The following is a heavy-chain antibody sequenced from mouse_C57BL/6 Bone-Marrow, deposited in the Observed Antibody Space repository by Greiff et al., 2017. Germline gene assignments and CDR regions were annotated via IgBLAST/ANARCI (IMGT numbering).Heavy chain of an antibody. CDR1: GFSLTSYG. Sequence: VMLVESGPGLVQPSQSLSITCTVSGFSLTSYGVHWVRQSPGKGLEWLGVIWSGGSTDNNAAFISRLSISKDNSKSHVFFKMNSLQADDTAIYYCATRGDSGGSVWYLYVWGTGTTVTVSS. CDR2: IWSGGST. D-gene: IGHD1-1*02. J-gene: IGHJ1*02. V-gene: IGHV2-2*01. CDR3: ATRGDSGGSVWYLYV.